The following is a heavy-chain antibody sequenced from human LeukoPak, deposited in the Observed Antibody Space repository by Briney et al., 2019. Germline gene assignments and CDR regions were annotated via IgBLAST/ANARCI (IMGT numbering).Heavy chain of an antibody. CDR1: GGYISAYY. Sequence: PSETLSLTCAVSGGYISAYYWNWIRQPPGKGLEWIGYIFSGSTTYNPSLQNRVTISVDTSKNQFSLQLSTVTAADTAVYYCARRLRTYFDYWGQGSLVTVSS. J-gene: IGHJ4*02. CDR2: IFSGST. CDR3: ARRLRTYFDY. V-gene: IGHV4-4*09.